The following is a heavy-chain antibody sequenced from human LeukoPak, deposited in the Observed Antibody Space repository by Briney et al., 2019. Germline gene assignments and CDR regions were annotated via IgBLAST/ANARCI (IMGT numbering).Heavy chain of an antibody. V-gene: IGHV3-21*01. CDR1: GFTFSSDS. D-gene: IGHD3-3*01. CDR2: ISSSSSYI. Sequence: GGSLRLACAASGFTFSSDSMNWVRQAPGKGLEWLSSISSSSSYIYYADSVKGRFTISRDNAKNSLYLQMNSLRAEDTAVYYCARGEYDFWSGYNFXXWGQGTLXT. CDR3: ARGEYDFWSGYNFXX. J-gene: IGHJ4*02.